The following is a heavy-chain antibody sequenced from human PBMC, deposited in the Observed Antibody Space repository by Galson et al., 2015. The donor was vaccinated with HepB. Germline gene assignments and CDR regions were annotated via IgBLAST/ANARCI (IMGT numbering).Heavy chain of an antibody. D-gene: IGHD3-16*01. Sequence: SETLSLTCTVSGGSISSSSYYWGWIRQPPGKGLEWIGSIYYSGSTYYNPSLKSRVTISVDTSKNQFSLKLSSVTAADTAVYYCAGQFNVFGVAGPAFDWGQGTLVTVSS. CDR3: AGQFNVFGVAGPAFD. CDR2: IYYSGST. CDR1: GGSISSSSYY. V-gene: IGHV4-39*01. J-gene: IGHJ4*02.